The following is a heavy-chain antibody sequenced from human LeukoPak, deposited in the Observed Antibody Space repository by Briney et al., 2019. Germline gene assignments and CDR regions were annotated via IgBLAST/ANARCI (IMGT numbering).Heavy chain of an antibody. V-gene: IGHV4-59*01. Sequence: SETLSLTCTVSGGSISSDYWSWLRQPPGEGLEWIAYINNNGRTNYNPSLKSRVTISMDTSKNQFSLKVTSVTAADTAVYYCATGAGWYRHWGQGTLVTVSS. CDR3: ATGAGWYRH. CDR1: GGSISSDY. D-gene: IGHD6-19*01. J-gene: IGHJ4*02. CDR2: INNNGRT.